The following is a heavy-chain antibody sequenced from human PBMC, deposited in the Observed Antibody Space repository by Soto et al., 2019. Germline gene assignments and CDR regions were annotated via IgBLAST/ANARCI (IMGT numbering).Heavy chain of an antibody. CDR2: IVVGSGNT. Sequence: ASVKVSCKASGYTFTSYAMHWVRQAPGQRLEWIGWIVVGSGNTNYAQKFQERVTITRDMSTSTAYMELSSLRSEDTAVYYCAAGDYYDSSGYFGPHLYYYYGMDVWGQGTTVTVSS. J-gene: IGHJ6*02. CDR3: AAGDYYDSSGYFGPHLYYYYGMDV. V-gene: IGHV1-58*02. D-gene: IGHD3-22*01. CDR1: GYTFTSYA.